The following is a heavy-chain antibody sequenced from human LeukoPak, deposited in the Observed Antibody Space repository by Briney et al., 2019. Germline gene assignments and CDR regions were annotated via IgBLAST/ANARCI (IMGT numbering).Heavy chain of an antibody. CDR2: IYYSGST. D-gene: IGHD1-26*01. V-gene: IGHV4-31*03. CDR1: GGSISSGGYY. Sequence: SETLSLTCTVSGGSISSGGYYWSWIRQHPGKGLEWIGYIYYSGSTYYNPSLKSRVTISVDTSKNQFSLKLSSVTAADTAVYYCARVVGANSGFDYWGQGTLVTVSS. J-gene: IGHJ4*02. CDR3: ARVVGANSGFDY.